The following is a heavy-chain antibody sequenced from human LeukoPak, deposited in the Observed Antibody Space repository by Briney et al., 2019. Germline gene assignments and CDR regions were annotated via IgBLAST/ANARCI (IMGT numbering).Heavy chain of an antibody. Sequence: GGSLRLSCAASGFTFDDYAMHWVRQAPGKGLEWVSLISWDGGSTYYADSVKGRFTISRDNSKNSLYLQMNSLRVEDTAVYYCARDGGTGGYYYYYYMDVWGKGTTVTVSS. J-gene: IGHJ6*03. V-gene: IGHV3-43D*03. CDR2: ISWDGGST. D-gene: IGHD2-15*01. CDR1: GFTFDDYA. CDR3: ARDGGTGGYYYYYYMDV.